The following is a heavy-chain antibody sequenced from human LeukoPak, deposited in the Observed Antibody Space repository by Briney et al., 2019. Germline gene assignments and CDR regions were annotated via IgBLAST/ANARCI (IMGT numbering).Heavy chain of an antibody. Sequence: GGSLRLSCAASGFTVSSKYMSWVRQAPGKGLEWVSVIYSGGKTNYADSVKGRFTISRDNSKNTLYLQMNSLRVEDTAMYYCARGVADYYDSSGYQNWGQGTLVTVSS. D-gene: IGHD3-22*01. CDR1: GFTVSSKY. CDR2: IYSGGKT. V-gene: IGHV3-53*01. CDR3: ARGVADYYDSSGYQN. J-gene: IGHJ4*02.